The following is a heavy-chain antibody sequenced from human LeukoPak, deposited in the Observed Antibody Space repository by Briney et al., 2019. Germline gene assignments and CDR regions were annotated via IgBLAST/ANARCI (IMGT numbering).Heavy chain of an antibody. Sequence: SETLSLTCAVYGGSFSGYYWSWIRQPPGKGLEWIGEINHSGSTNYNPSLKSRVTISVDTSKNQFSLKLSSVTAADTAVYYCARLPHYIVVVPAAISDAFDIWGQGTMVTVSS. V-gene: IGHV4-34*01. CDR2: INHSGST. CDR3: ARLPHYIVVVPAAISDAFDI. J-gene: IGHJ3*02. D-gene: IGHD2-2*02. CDR1: GGSFSGYY.